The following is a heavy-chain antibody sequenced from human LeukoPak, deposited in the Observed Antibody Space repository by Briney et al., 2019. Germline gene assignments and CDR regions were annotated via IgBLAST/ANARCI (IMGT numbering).Heavy chain of an antibody. D-gene: IGHD1-14*01. J-gene: IGHJ4*02. CDR2: IIPIFGTA. V-gene: IGHV1-69*05. CDR3: ANAPKDYYNHYFDC. Sequence: PVKVSCKASGDTFTSYAISWVRQAPGQGLEWMGGIIPIFGTANYAQKFQGRVTITTDESTSTAYMELSRLRSEDTDVYYCANAPKDYYNHYFDCWGGGGLVSVCS. CDR1: GDTFTSYA.